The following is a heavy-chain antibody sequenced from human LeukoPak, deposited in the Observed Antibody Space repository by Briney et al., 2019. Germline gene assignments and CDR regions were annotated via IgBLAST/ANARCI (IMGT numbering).Heavy chain of an antibody. CDR2: IYYSGST. J-gene: IGHJ4*02. D-gene: IGHD1-26*01. V-gene: IGHV4-39*07. Sequence: SETLSLTCTVSGGSISSSSYYWGWIRQPPGKGLEWIGSIYYSGSTYYNPSLKSRVTISVDTSKNQFSLKLSSVTAADTAVYYCARGSGGATNFDYWGQGTLVTVSS. CDR3: ARGSGGATNFDY. CDR1: GGSISSSSYY.